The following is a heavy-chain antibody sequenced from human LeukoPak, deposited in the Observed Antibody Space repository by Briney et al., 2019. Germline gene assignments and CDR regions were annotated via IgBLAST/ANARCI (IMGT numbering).Heavy chain of an antibody. CDR2: ITHSGST. Sequence: PSETLSLTCAVYGGSFSGYYWTWVRQPPGKGLEWIGEITHSGSTNYNPSLKSRVTISVDTFKNQFSLKLSSVTAADTAVYYCARGPRTSDYDSSGYLNYWGQGILVTVSS. J-gene: IGHJ4*02. D-gene: IGHD3-22*01. CDR3: ARGPRTSDYDSSGYLNY. CDR1: GGSFSGYY. V-gene: IGHV4-34*01.